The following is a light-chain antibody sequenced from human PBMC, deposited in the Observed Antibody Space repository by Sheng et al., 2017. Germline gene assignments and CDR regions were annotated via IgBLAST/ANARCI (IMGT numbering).Light chain of an antibody. CDR2: DAS. V-gene: IGKV3-15*01. CDR3: QQYYNWPRT. Sequence: EIVLTQSSGTLSLSPGERATLSCRASQRVSSNYLAWYQQKFGQAPRLLIYDASIRATGIPARFSGSGSGTEFTLTISSLQSEDFAVYYCQQYYNWPRTFGQGTKVEIK. CDR1: QRVSSN. J-gene: IGKJ1*01.